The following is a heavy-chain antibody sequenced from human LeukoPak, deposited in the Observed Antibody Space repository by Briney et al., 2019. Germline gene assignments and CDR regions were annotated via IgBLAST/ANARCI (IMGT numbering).Heavy chain of an antibody. V-gene: IGHV1-46*01. D-gene: IGHD6-6*01. J-gene: IGHJ4*02. CDR3: AREFEYSSSSGY. Sequence: ASVKVSCKASGYTFTSYYIHWVRQAPGQGLEWMGIFNPGGGGTSYAQKFQGRVTMTMDTSTSTVYMDLSSLRSEDTAVYYCAREFEYSSSSGYWGQGTLVTVSS. CDR2: FNPGGGGT. CDR1: GYTFTSYY.